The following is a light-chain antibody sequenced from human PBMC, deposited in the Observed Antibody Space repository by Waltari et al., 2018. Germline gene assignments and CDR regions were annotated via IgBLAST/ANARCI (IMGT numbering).Light chain of an antibody. CDR3: CSYAGSSTVV. CDR1: PRAVGDFNL. V-gene: IGLV2-23*02. Sequence: HSALTQPASVSGSPGQSITIPCTGTPRAVGDFNLFSWYQQHPDQAPKLLIFDVSKRPSGVSNRFSGSKSGNTASLTISGLQAEDEADYYCCSYAGSSTVVFGGGTKLTVL. CDR2: DVS. J-gene: IGLJ2*01.